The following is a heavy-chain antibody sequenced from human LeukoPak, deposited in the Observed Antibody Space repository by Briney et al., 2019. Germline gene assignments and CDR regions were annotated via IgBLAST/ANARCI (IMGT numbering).Heavy chain of an antibody. Sequence: ASVKVSCKASGYTFTSYYIHWVRQAPGQGLEWMGIINPSGGSTNYAQKFQGRVTMNRDTSTSTVYMELSSLRYDDTAVYYCARGPRITLVRGGQWYFYMDVWGKGTTVTVSS. J-gene: IGHJ6*03. CDR2: INPSGGST. D-gene: IGHD3-10*01. CDR3: ARGPRITLVRGGQWYFYMDV. CDR1: GYTFTSYY. V-gene: IGHV1-46*01.